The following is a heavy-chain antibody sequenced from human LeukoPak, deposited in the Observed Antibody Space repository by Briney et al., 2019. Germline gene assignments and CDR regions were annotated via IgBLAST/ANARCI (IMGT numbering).Heavy chain of an antibody. D-gene: IGHD2-15*01. V-gene: IGHV3-23*01. Sequence: GRSLRLSCAASGFILNNYAMSWVRQAPGKGLEWVSAISGSGDSTYYADPMKGRFTISRDNSKNTLYLQMNSLRAEDTAIYYCARRATPSPHFDYWGQGTLVAVSS. CDR3: ARRATPSPHFDY. J-gene: IGHJ4*02. CDR2: ISGSGDST. CDR1: GFILNNYA.